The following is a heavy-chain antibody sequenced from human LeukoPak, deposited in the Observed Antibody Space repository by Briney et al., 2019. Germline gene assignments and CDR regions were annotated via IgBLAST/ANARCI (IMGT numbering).Heavy chain of an antibody. CDR1: GFTFSSYS. D-gene: IGHD3-9*01. CDR3: ARGYYDILTGYYY. J-gene: IGHJ4*02. Sequence: PGGSLRLSCAASGFTFSSYSMNWVRQAPGKGLEWVSSISSSSYIYYADSVKGRFTISRDNAKNSLYLRMNSLRAEDTAVYYCARGYYDILTGYYYWGQGTLVTVSS. V-gene: IGHV3-21*01. CDR2: ISSSSYI.